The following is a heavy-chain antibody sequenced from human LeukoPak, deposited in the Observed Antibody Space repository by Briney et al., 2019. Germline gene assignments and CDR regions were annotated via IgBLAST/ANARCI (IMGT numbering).Heavy chain of an antibody. J-gene: IGHJ4*02. CDR3: AKPAIPGY. Sequence: GSLRLSCAASGFTFSSYGMHWVRQAPGKGLEWVAVISYDGSNKYYADSVKGRFTISRDNSKNTLYLQMNSLRAEDTAVYYCAKPAIPGYWGQGTLVTVSS. CDR1: GFTFSSYG. D-gene: IGHD2-21*01. CDR2: ISYDGSNK. V-gene: IGHV3-30*18.